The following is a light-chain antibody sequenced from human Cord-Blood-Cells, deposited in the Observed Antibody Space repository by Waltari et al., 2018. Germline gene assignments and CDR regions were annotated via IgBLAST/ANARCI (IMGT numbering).Light chain of an antibody. CDR2: AAS. V-gene: IGKV1-39*01. CDR3: QQRYSTPC. CDR1: QSISSY. Sequence: DIQMTQSPSSLSASVGDRVTITCRASQSISSYLNWYQQKPGKAPKLLIYAASSLQSGVPSRFTGSGSGTDFTLTISSLQPEDFATYYCQQRYSTPCFGGGTKVEIK. J-gene: IGKJ4*01.